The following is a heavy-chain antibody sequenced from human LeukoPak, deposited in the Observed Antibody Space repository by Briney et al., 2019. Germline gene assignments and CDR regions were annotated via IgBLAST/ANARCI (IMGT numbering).Heavy chain of an antibody. CDR2: IYDSGST. CDR1: GGSISSSNW. Sequence: SETLSLTCAVSGGSISSSNWWSWVRQPPGKGLEWIGEIYDSGSTSCNPSLKSRVTISVDKSKNQFSLKVSSVTAADTAMYYCARLAVKQWLVRGAFDIWGQGTMVTVSS. J-gene: IGHJ3*02. V-gene: IGHV4-4*02. D-gene: IGHD6-19*01. CDR3: ARLAVKQWLVRGAFDI.